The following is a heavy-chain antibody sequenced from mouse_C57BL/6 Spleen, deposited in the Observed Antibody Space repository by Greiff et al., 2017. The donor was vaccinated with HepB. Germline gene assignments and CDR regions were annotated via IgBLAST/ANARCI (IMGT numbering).Heavy chain of an antibody. V-gene: IGHV1-74*01. D-gene: IGHD2-4*01. CDR1: GYTFTSYW. CDR2: IHPSDSDT. CDR3: APIYYDYDVGFDY. Sequence: VKLMESGAELVKPGASVKVSCKASGYTFTSYWMHWVKQRPGQGLEWIGRIHPSDSDTNYNQKFKGKATLTVDKSSSTAYMQLSSLTSEDSAVYYCAPIYYDYDVGFDYWGQGTTLTVSS. J-gene: IGHJ2*01.